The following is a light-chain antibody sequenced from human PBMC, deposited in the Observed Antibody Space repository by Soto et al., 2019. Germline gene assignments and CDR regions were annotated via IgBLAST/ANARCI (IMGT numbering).Light chain of an antibody. CDR3: QQCNNWQRT. V-gene: IGKV3-15*01. J-gene: IGKJ1*01. Sequence: EIVLTQSPGTLSLSPGERATLSCRASQSVSSNLAWYQQKPGQAPRLLIYGSSTRATGIAARFSGSGSGTEFTLTISSLQSEDFAVYYCQQCNNWQRTFGQGTKVDIK. CDR2: GSS. CDR1: QSVSSN.